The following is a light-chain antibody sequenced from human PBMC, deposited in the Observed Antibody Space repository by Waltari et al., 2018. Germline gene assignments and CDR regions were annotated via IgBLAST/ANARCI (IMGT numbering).Light chain of an antibody. Sequence: ETVMTQSPATLSATPGERVTLSCRASQSVGDNLVGYQKKSGQPPRLLIYGASTRASTIPARFSGSGSGTEFTLTISSLQSEDFELYYCQQYDRWPLTFGGGTKVEIK. CDR2: GAS. V-gene: IGKV3D-15*01. J-gene: IGKJ4*01. CDR3: QQYDRWPLT. CDR1: QSVGDN.